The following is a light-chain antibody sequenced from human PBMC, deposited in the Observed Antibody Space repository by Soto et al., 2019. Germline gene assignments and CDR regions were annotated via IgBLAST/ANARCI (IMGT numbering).Light chain of an antibody. J-gene: IGKJ2*01. Sequence: IVMTQSPVTLSVSPGEGAALSCRASQSVASNVAWYQQRPGQAPRLLIYAASTRVTGIPARFSGSGSGTEFTLTISGLQPEDFAIYYCQQYDTWPLYTFGQGTKVDIK. CDR2: AAS. V-gene: IGKV3-15*01. CDR1: QSVASN. CDR3: QQYDTWPLYT.